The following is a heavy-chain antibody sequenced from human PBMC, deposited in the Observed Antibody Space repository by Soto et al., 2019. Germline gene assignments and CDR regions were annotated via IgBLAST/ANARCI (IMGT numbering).Heavy chain of an antibody. V-gene: IGHV3-30*18. CDR3: AKGGRQWLVTSDFNY. CDR2: VAHDGRNT. J-gene: IGHJ4*02. D-gene: IGHD6-19*01. CDR1: GFTFSDYA. Sequence: VQLVESGGGVVQPGRSLRLSCAASGFTFSDYAMHWVRQAPGKGLEWVAVVAHDGRNTHYADPVKGRFTISRDRSKNTVSLEMTSLRAEDTAVYYCAKGGRQWLVTSDFNYWGQGALVTVSS.